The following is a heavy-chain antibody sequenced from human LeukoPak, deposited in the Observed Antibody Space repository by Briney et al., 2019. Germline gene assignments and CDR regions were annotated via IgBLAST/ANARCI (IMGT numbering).Heavy chain of an antibody. CDR2: ISGSGGST. D-gene: IGHD1-1*01. CDR1: GFTFRSYS. Sequence: GGSLRLSCAASGFTFRSYSMNWVRQAPGKGLEWVSAISGSGGSTYYADSVKGRFTISRDNSKNTLYLQMNSLRAEDTAVYYCATGLNYYYYYMDVWGKGTTVTISS. J-gene: IGHJ6*03. CDR3: ATGLNYYYYYMDV. V-gene: IGHV3-23*01.